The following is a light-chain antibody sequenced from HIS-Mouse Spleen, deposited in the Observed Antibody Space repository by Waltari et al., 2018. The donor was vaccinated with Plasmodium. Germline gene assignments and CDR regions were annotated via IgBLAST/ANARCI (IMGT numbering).Light chain of an antibody. CDR1: SSDFGRYNL. V-gene: IGLV2-23*01. CDR2: EGT. Sequence: QSALTQPASLSGSPGQSITIPCTGTSSDFGRYNLVSWDQQHPGKAPKLMIYEGTKRHSGVSNRFSGSKSGNTSSLTISGLQADDEADYYCCSYAGSSTNWVFGGGTKLTVL. CDR3: CSYAGSSTNWV. J-gene: IGLJ3*02.